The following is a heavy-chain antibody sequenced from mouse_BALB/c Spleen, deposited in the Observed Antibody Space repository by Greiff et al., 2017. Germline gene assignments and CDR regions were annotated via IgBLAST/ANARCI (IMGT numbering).Heavy chain of an antibody. CDR2: IWGGGST. D-gene: IGHD1-1*01. CDR1: GFSLSRYS. CDR3: ARITTVVDGFAY. J-gene: IGHJ3*01. V-gene: IGHV2-6-4*01. Sequence: VHLVESGPGLVAPSQSLSITCTVSGFSLSRYSVHWVRQPPGKGLEWLGMIWGGGSTDYNSALKSRLSISKDNSKSQVFLKMNSLQTDDTAMYYCARITTVVDGFAYWGQGTLVTVSA.